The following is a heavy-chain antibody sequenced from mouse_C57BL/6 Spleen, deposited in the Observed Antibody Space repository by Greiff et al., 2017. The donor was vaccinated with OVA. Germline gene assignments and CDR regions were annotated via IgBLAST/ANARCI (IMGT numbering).Heavy chain of an antibody. V-gene: IGHV5-4*01. CDR3: ARDLGYYGSSSSWFAY. D-gene: IGHD1-1*01. Sequence: EVHLVESGGGLVKPGGSLKLSCAASGFTFSSYAMSWVRQTPEKRLEWVATISDGGSYTYYPDNVKGRFTISRDNAKNNLYLQMSHLKSEDTAMYYCARDLGYYGSSSSWFAYWGQGTLVTVSA. J-gene: IGHJ3*01. CDR2: ISDGGSYT. CDR1: GFTFSSYA.